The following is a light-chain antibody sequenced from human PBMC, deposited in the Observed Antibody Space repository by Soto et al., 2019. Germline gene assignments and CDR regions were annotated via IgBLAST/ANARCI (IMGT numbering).Light chain of an antibody. V-gene: IGLV2-14*03. J-gene: IGLJ3*02. CDR3: SSYTGSSTWV. CDR1: SSDVGGYKY. CDR2: DVS. Sequence: QSALTQPASVSGSPGQSITISCTGTSSDVGGYKYVSWYQQHTGKAPKLMIYDVSNRPSGVSNRFSGSKSGNTASLTISGLQAEDEADYYCSSYTGSSTWVFGGGTKLTVL.